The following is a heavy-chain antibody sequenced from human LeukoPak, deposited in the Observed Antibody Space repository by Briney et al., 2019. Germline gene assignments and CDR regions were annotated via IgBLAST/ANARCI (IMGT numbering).Heavy chain of an antibody. V-gene: IGHV3-7*01. CDR1: GFTFSSYW. Sequence: PGGSLRLSCAASGFTFSSYWMSWVRQAPGKGLEWVANIKQDGSEKYYVDSVKGGFTISRDNAKNSLYLQMNSLRAEDTAVYYCARDLHDTDYYYYMDVWGKGTTVTVSS. CDR3: ARDLHDTDYYYYMDV. CDR2: IKQDGSEK. J-gene: IGHJ6*03. D-gene: IGHD5-18*01.